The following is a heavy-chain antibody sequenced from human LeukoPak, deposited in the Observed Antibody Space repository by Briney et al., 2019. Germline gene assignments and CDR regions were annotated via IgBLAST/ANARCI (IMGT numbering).Heavy chain of an antibody. CDR3: ARVYCSSTSCHIPYYYYGMDV. CDR2: ISYDGSNK. CDR1: GFTFSSYA. J-gene: IGHJ6*02. Sequence: PGRSLRLSCAASGFTFSSYAMHWVRQAPGKGLEWVAVISYDGSNKYYADSVKGRFTISRDNSKNTLYLQMNSLRAEDTAVYYCARVYCSSTSCHIPYYYYGMDVWGQGTTVTVSS. V-gene: IGHV3-30-3*01. D-gene: IGHD2-2*02.